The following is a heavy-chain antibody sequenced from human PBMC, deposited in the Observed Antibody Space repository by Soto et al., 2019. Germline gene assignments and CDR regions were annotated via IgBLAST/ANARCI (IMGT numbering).Heavy chain of an antibody. D-gene: IGHD3-3*01. CDR2: IYYSGST. CDR3: ARSQADFWSGYFLLGGMDV. Sequence: SETLSLTCPVSGGSISSCDYYWSWIRQPPVKGLEWIGYIYYSGSTYYNPSLKSRVTISVDTSKNQFSLKLSSVTAADTAVYYCARSQADFWSGYFLLGGMDVWGQGTTVNFAS. V-gene: IGHV4-30-4*01. CDR1: GGSISSCDYY. J-gene: IGHJ6*02.